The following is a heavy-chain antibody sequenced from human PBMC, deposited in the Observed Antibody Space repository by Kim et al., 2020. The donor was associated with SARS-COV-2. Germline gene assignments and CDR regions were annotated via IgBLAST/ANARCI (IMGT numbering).Heavy chain of an antibody. CDR3: ARGGWGGSYSRSGWFDP. J-gene: IGHJ5*02. Sequence: ASVKVSCKASGYTFSSYGISWVRQAPGQGLEWMGWISAYNGNTDYAQKLQGRVTMTTDTSTSTAYMELRSLRSDDTAVYYCARGGWGGSYSRSGWFDPWGQGTLVTVSS. CDR2: ISAYNGNT. CDR1: GYTFSSYG. V-gene: IGHV1-18*04. D-gene: IGHD1-26*01.